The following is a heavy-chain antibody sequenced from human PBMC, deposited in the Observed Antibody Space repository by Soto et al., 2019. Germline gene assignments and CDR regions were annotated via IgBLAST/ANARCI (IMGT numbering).Heavy chain of an antibody. CDR2: INPSGAGT. D-gene: IGHD1-26*01. J-gene: IGHJ3*02. CDR1: GYTFTSYY. V-gene: IGHV1-46*01. CDR3: AREKGGIVGGRVDI. Sequence: QVQLVQSGAEVKKPGASVKVSCKASGYTFTSYYMHWVRQAPGQGLEWMGMINPSGAGTIYAQQFQGRVTMTRETSTSTVYMNLSSLKSEDTAVYYCAREKGGIVGGRVDIWGQGTVVTVSS.